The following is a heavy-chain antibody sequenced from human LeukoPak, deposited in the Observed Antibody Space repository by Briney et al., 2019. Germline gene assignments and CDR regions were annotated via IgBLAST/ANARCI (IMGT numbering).Heavy chain of an antibody. CDR2: ISGSGGST. Sequence: GGSLRLSCAVSGFTFSSYAMSWVRQAPGKGLEWVSAISGSGGSTYYADSVKGRFTISRDNSKNTLYLQMNSLRAEDTAVYYCAKGPDGDILTGYSPFDYWGQGTLVTVSS. D-gene: IGHD3-9*01. V-gene: IGHV3-23*01. CDR3: AKGPDGDILTGYSPFDY. CDR1: GFTFSSYA. J-gene: IGHJ4*02.